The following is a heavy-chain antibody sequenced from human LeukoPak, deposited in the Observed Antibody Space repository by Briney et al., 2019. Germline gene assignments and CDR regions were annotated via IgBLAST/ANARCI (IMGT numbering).Heavy chain of an antibody. CDR3: TRQNSGWYDFDY. D-gene: IGHD6-19*01. Sequence: GGSMRLSCASSGITFSGSAMHWVRQASGRGLEWVGRIRNKANSYATAYAASVKGRFTISRDDSKNTAYLQMNSLKTEDTAVYYCTRQNSGWYDFDYWGQGTLVTVSS. CDR1: GITFSGSA. J-gene: IGHJ4*02. CDR2: IRNKANSYAT. V-gene: IGHV3-73*01.